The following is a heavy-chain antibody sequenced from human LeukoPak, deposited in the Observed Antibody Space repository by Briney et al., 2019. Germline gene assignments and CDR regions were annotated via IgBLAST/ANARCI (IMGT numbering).Heavy chain of an antibody. Sequence: GGSLRLSCAASGFTFNDYGMSWVRQVPGKGLEWVSGINWNGGRTDYTDSVKGRFTISRDNAKNSLYLQMNSLRAEDTAVYYCARAPEGYSYGYGAFDIWGQGTMVTVSS. V-gene: IGHV3-20*04. CDR2: INWNGGRT. CDR1: GFTFNDYG. D-gene: IGHD5-18*01. J-gene: IGHJ3*02. CDR3: ARAPEGYSYGYGAFDI.